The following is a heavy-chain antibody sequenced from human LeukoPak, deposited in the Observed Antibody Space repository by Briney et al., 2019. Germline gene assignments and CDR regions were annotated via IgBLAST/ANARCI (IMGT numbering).Heavy chain of an antibody. CDR2: IRSKAYGGTT. CDR3: TRDFRIAYCGGDCYPPFDY. J-gene: IGHJ4*02. CDR1: GFTLGDYA. Sequence: GGSLRLSCTASGFTLGDYAMSWFRQAPGKGLEGVGFIRSKAYGGTTETAASVKGRFTISRDDSKSIAYLQMNSLNTEDTAVYYCTRDFRIAYCGGDCYPPFDYWGQGTLVTVSS. D-gene: IGHD2-21*02. V-gene: IGHV3-49*03.